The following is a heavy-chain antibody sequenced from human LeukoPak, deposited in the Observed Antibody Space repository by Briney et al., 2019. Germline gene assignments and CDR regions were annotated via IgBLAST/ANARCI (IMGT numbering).Heavy chain of an antibody. Sequence: GVTQRLSCGASGLTVSINYMRGVPQAPGKGLVCVSDIYSGCCTYYADSVKGRFHLSRGNSKNTLYLQMNRPRAEDPGVYYCARGPVRGYFDWLIWGEGTLVTVSS. D-gene: IGHD3-9*01. CDR2: IYSGCCT. CDR3: ARGPVRGYFDWLI. J-gene: IGHJ4*02. CDR1: GLTVSINY. V-gene: IGHV3-53*01.